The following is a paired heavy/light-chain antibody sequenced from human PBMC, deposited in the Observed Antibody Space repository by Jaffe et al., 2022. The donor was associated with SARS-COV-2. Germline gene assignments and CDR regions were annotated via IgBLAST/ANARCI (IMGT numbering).Heavy chain of an antibody. CDR1: GFTFTSYA. CDR3: AKHCNGAICYSFALDY. Sequence: EVQLLESGGGLVQPGGSLRLSCAASGFTFTSYAMGWVRQAPGKGLEWVSTISDSGASTYYADSVKGRFTISRDNSKNTLYLQMNSLRVEDTAVYFCAKHCNGAICYSFALDYWGQGTLVTVSS. J-gene: IGHJ4*02. D-gene: IGHD2-15*01. V-gene: IGHV3-23*01. CDR2: ISDSGAST.
Light chain of an antibody. CDR1: QSVSSSY. Sequence: EIVLTQSPGTLSVSPGDRATLSCRASQSVSSSYLAWYQQKPGQAPRLLIYAASNRAAGIPDRFSGSGLGTDFTLTISRLEPEDFAVYYCQHYGTSPMWTFGQGTKLEIK. J-gene: IGKJ2*02. V-gene: IGKV3-20*01. CDR3: QHYGTSPMWT. CDR2: AAS.